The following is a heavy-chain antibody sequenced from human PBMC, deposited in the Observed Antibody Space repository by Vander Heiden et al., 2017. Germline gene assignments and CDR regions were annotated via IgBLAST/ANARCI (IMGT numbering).Heavy chain of an antibody. CDR2: ISDDGSNK. CDR3: AREKRYSGTGGYFDY. Sequence: QVQLVESGGGVVQPGRSLRLSCAASGFTFSSYAMHWVRQVPGKGLGWVAVISDDGSNKYYADSVKGRFTISRDNSKNTLYLQMNSLRAEDTAVYYCAREKRYSGTGGYFDYWGQGTLVTVSS. CDR1: GFTFSSYA. J-gene: IGHJ4*02. V-gene: IGHV3-30-3*01. D-gene: IGHD1-26*01.